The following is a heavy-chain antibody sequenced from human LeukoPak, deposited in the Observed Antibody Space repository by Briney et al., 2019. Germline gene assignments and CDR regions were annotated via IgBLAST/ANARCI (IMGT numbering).Heavy chain of an antibody. Sequence: KSSETLSLTCAVSGGSISSGGYSWSWIRQPPGKAMEFIAYIYYTGNTYFNPSLKSRVTISVDTSKNQFSLKLSSVTAADTAVYYCARVIAAAGNNWFDPWGQGTLVTVSS. CDR2: IYYTGNT. D-gene: IGHD6-13*01. J-gene: IGHJ5*02. V-gene: IGHV4-30-4*07. CDR3: ARVIAAAGNNWFDP. CDR1: GGSISSGGYS.